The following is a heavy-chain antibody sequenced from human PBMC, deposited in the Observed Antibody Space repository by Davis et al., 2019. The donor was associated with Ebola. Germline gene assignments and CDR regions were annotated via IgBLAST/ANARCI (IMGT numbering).Heavy chain of an antibody. CDR2: IYHSGST. D-gene: IGHD6-13*01. CDR3: ASNSIAAAGTLDY. J-gene: IGHJ4*02. Sequence: PSETLSLTCAVSGGSISSSNWWSWVRQPPGKGLEWIGEIYHSGSTNYNPSLKSRVTISVDKSKNQFSLKLSSVTAADTAVYYCASNSIAAAGTLDYWGQGTLVTVSS. CDR1: GGSISSSNW. V-gene: IGHV4-4*02.